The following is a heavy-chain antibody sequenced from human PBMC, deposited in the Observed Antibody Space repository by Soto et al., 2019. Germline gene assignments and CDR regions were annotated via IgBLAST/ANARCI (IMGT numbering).Heavy chain of an antibody. V-gene: IGHV3-21*01. D-gene: IGHD3-22*01. CDR1: GFTFSSYS. CDR2: ISSSSSYI. J-gene: IGHJ4*02. Sequence: EVQLVESGGGLVKPGGSLRLSCAASGFTFSSYSMNWVRQAPGKGLEWVSSISSSSSYIYYADSVKGRFTISRDNAKNSLYLQMNSLRAEGTAVYYCARASRPTHYYDSSGYGHWGQGTLVTVSS. CDR3: ARASRPTHYYDSSGYGH.